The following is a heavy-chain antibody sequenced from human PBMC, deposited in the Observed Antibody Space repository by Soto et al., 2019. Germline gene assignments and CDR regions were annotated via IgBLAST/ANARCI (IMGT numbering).Heavy chain of an antibody. D-gene: IGHD4-17*01. CDR2: IYYSGST. CDR1: GGSISSSSYY. Sequence: QLQLQESGPGLVKPSETLSLTCTVSGGSISSSSYYWGWIRQPPGKGLEWIGSIYYSGSTYYNPSLKSRVTISVDTSKNQFSLKLSSVTAADTAVYYCARPGGDYGDYDSVGAFDIWGQGTMVTVSS. J-gene: IGHJ3*02. V-gene: IGHV4-39*01. CDR3: ARPGGDYGDYDSVGAFDI.